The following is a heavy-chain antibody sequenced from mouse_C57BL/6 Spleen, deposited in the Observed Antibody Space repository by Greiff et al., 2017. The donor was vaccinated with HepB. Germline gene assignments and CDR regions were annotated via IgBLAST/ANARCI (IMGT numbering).Heavy chain of an antibody. CDR2: IWSGGST. D-gene: IGHD1-1*01. J-gene: IGHJ4*01. Sequence: VQLVESGPGLVQPSQSLSITCTVSGFSLTSYGVHWVRQSPGKGLEWLGVIWSGGSTDYNAAFISRLSISKDNSKSQVFFKMNSLQADDTAIYYCARKFLYYYGSSFYARDYWGQGTSVTVSS. CDR1: GFSLTSYG. CDR3: ARKFLYYYGSSFYARDY. V-gene: IGHV2-2*01.